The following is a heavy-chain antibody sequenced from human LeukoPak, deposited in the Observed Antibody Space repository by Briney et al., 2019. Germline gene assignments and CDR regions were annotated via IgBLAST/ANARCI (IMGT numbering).Heavy chain of an antibody. D-gene: IGHD3-3*01. Sequence: PGGSLRLSCAASGFTFSSCGMHWVRQAPGNGLGWVAVMSYDGSNKYYADSVKGRFTISRDNSKNTLYLQMNSLRAEDTAVYYCAKDKIVYYDFWSGYLDYWGQGTLVTVSS. CDR2: MSYDGSNK. CDR3: AKDKIVYYDFWSGYLDY. J-gene: IGHJ4*02. CDR1: GFTFSSCG. V-gene: IGHV3-30*18.